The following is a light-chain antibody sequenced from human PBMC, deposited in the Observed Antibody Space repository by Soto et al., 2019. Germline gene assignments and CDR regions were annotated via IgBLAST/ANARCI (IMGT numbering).Light chain of an antibody. Sequence: DIQMTQSPSTLSASVGDRVIMTCRAGQSINTWLAWFQQKPGKAPKVLIYKASTLESGVPSRFSGSGSGTEFTLTISSLQPDDFATYYCHQYNRYPLTFGGGTKVEI. J-gene: IGKJ4*01. CDR2: KAS. CDR3: HQYNRYPLT. V-gene: IGKV1-5*03. CDR1: QSINTW.